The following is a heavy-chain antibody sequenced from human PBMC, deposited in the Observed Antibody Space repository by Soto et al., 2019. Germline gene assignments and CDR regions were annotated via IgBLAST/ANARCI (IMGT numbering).Heavy chain of an antibody. Sequence: PSETLSLTCTVSGGSISSSGSYWGWVRQPPGKGLEWIVSFYYTGGTYSTYYNPSRKSRVTISVDTPKGQFSLNLRSVTAADTAVYYCARHGALRIAAAGTKLQGVDYWGQGTLVTVSS. V-gene: IGHV4-39*01. CDR2: FYYTGGTYST. CDR1: GGSISSSGSY. CDR3: ARHGALRIAAAGTKLQGVDY. J-gene: IGHJ4*02. D-gene: IGHD6-13*01.